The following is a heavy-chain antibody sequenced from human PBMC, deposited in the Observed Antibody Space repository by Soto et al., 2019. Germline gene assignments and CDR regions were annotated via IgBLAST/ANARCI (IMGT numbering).Heavy chain of an antibody. CDR3: ARDRYCGGISCFTDAFDI. V-gene: IGHV4-59*01. J-gene: IGHJ3*02. CDR2: IYYSGST. CDR1: GGSISSSY. D-gene: IGHD2-2*02. Sequence: KTSETLSLTCTVSGGSISSSYWSWIRQPPGKGLEWIGYIYYSGSTNYNPSLKSRVTISADTSKTQFSLKLSSVTAADTAMYYCARDRYCGGISCFTDAFDIWGQGTMVTVSS.